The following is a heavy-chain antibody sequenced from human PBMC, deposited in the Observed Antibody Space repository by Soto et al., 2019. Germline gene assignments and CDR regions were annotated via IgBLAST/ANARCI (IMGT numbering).Heavy chain of an antibody. J-gene: IGHJ5*02. CDR3: ASEQKVPGTRKAA. V-gene: IGHV4-4*02. CDR1: GGSISSSNW. Sequence: QVQLQESGPGLVKPSGTLSLTCAVSGGSISSSNWWSWVRQPPGKGLEWIGEIYHSGSTNYNPSLKSRATISVDKSKNQFSLTLNSVTAADTAVYYCASEQKVPGTRKAAWGQGTLVTVSS. CDR2: IYHSGST. D-gene: IGHD1-1*01.